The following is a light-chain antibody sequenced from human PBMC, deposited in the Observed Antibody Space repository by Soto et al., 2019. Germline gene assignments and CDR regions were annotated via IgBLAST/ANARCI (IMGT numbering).Light chain of an antibody. Sequence: DIQMTQSPSSVSASVGDRVTVTCRASQGISPWLAWYQQKPGKAPRLLIYAASSLQTGVPSRFSGSESGTEFTLTINILQPEDFATFYCQQANSFPWTFGQGTRVEIK. J-gene: IGKJ1*01. V-gene: IGKV1-12*02. CDR1: QGISPW. CDR3: QQANSFPWT. CDR2: AAS.